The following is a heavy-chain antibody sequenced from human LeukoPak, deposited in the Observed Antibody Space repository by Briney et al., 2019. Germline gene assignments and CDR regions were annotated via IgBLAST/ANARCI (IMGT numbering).Heavy chain of an antibody. V-gene: IGHV1-2*02. CDR1: GYTFTGYY. D-gene: IGHD2-2*01. Sequence: ASVKVSCKASGYTFTGYYLHWVRQAPGQGLEWMGWINPNSGGTNYAQKFQGRVTMTRDTSISTAYMELSRLRSDDTAVYYCARVLGYCSSTSCSDFDYWGQGTLVTVSS. CDR2: INPNSGGT. CDR3: ARVLGYCSSTSCSDFDY. J-gene: IGHJ4*02.